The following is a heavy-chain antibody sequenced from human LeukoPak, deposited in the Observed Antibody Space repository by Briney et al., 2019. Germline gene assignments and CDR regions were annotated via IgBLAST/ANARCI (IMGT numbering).Heavy chain of an antibody. Sequence: GGSLRLSCAASGFTFSSYGMHWVRQAPGKGLEWVAVIWYDGSNKYYADSVKGRFTISRDNSKNTLYLQMNSLRAEDTAVYYCARDSPVFDAFDIWGQGTMVTVSS. V-gene: IGHV3-33*01. CDR1: GFTFSSYG. D-gene: IGHD1-20*01. CDR2: IWYDGSNK. J-gene: IGHJ3*02. CDR3: ARDSPVFDAFDI.